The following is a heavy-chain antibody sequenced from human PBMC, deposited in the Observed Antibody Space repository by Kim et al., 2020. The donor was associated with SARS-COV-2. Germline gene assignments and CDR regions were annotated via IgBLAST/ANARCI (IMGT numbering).Heavy chain of an antibody. J-gene: IGHJ6*01. CDR3: ARGRGGTTGVTLGWGYYY. CDR1: GGSFSGYY. D-gene: IGHD4-17*01. CDR2: INHSGST. Sequence: SETLSLTCAVYGGSFSGYYWSWIRQPPGKGLEWIGEINHSGSTNYNPSLKSRVTISVDTSKNQFSLKLSSVTAADTAVYSCARGRGGTTGVTLGWGYYY. V-gene: IGHV4-34*01.